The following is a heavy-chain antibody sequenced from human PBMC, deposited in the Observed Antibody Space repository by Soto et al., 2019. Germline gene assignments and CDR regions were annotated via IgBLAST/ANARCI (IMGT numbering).Heavy chain of an antibody. CDR2: IYSSGST. Sequence: QVQLQESGPGLVKPSETLSLTCSVSDGSINSHFWSWIRQPAGKRLEWIGRIYSSGSTIYNPSLKSRGTMSVDTSKNQVSLKLRSVTAADTAVYYCARDNVWSGYYSFFGYWGQGTLVTVSS. V-gene: IGHV4-4*07. D-gene: IGHD3-3*01. J-gene: IGHJ4*02. CDR3: ARDNVWSGYYSFFGY. CDR1: DGSINSHF.